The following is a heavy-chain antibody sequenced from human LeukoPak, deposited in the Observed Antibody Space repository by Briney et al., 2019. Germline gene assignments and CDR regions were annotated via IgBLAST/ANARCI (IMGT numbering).Heavy chain of an antibody. J-gene: IGHJ3*02. CDR2: ISSSSSYI. CDR1: GFTFSSYS. CDR3: ARGGDDILTGLAFDI. V-gene: IGHV3-21*04. D-gene: IGHD3-9*01. Sequence: GGSLRLSCAASGFTFSSYSMNWVRQAPGKGLEWVSSISSSSSYIYYADSVKGRFTISRDNAKNSLYLQMNSLRAEDTAVYYCARGGDDILTGLAFDIWGQGTMVTVSS.